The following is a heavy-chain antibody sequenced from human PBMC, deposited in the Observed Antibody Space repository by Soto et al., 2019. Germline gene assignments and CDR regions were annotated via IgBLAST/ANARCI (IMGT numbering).Heavy chain of an antibody. CDR2: ITSDSYYI. Sequence: ESGGGLVEPGGSLRLSCAPSGLSFSTHSMNWVRQAPGKGLEWVSSITSDSYYIYYADSVKGRFTISRDNAKNSLYLQMNSLRADDTAVYYCARNRNPSSKTHGMDVWGQGTTVTVSS. J-gene: IGHJ6*02. CDR3: ARNRNPSSKTHGMDV. V-gene: IGHV3-21*01. CDR1: GLSFSTHS.